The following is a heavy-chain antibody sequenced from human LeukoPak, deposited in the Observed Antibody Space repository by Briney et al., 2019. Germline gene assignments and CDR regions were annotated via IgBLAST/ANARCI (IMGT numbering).Heavy chain of an antibody. CDR2: IYYSGST. J-gene: IGHJ5*02. Sequence: KTSETLSLTCTASGGSISSSSYYWGWIRQPPGKGLEWIGSIYYSGSTYYNPSLKSRVTISVDTSKNQFSLKLSSVTAADTAVYYCASRTALPAANNWFDPWGQGTLVTVSS. CDR1: GGSISSSSYY. CDR3: ASRTALPAANNWFDP. D-gene: IGHD2-2*01. V-gene: IGHV4-39*07.